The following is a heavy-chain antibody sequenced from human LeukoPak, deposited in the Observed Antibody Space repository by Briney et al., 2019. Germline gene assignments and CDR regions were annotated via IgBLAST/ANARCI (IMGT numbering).Heavy chain of an antibody. CDR2: ISGSGRNT. D-gene: IGHD2-2*01. CDR3: AKDPDIVVVPADAP. V-gene: IGHV3-23*01. CDR1: GFTISSYD. Sequence: GGSLRLSCAASGFTISSYDMSWVRQAPGKGLEWVSEISGSGRNTYYADSVKGRFTISRDNSKNTLYLQMNSLRAEDTAVYYCAKDPDIVVVPADAPWGQGTLVTVSS. J-gene: IGHJ5*02.